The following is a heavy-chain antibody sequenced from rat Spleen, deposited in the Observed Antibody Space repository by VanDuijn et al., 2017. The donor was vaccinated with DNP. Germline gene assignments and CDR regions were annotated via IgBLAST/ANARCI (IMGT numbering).Heavy chain of an antibody. CDR3: ARRYYGYNPLWNA. J-gene: IGHJ4*01. CDR2: ISTGGGST. V-gene: IGHV5S13*01. D-gene: IGHD1-9*01. Sequence: EVQLVESGGGLVQPGRSLKLSCAASGFTFSDYGMAWVRQAPTKGLEWVASISTGGGSTYYRDSVKGRFTISRDNAKSTLYLQMDSLRSEDTATYYCARRYYGYNPLWNAWGQGTSVTVSS. CDR1: GFTFSDYG.